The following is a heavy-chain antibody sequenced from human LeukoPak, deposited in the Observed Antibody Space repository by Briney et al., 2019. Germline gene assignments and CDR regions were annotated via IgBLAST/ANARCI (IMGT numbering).Heavy chain of an antibody. V-gene: IGHV4-61*08. J-gene: IGHJ4*02. Sequence: SETLSLTCTVSGGSISTGGYYWSWLRQPPGKGLEWIGYIYYSGSTNYNPSLKSRVTISVDTSKNQFSLKLSSVTAADTAVYYCARLYSSSFPLYWGQGTLVTVSS. CDR2: IYYSGST. CDR3: ARLYSSSFPLY. CDR1: GGSISTGGYY. D-gene: IGHD6-6*01.